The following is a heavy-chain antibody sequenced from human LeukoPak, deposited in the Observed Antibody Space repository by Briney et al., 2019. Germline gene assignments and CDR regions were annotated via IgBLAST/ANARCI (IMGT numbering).Heavy chain of an antibody. V-gene: IGHV1-24*01. D-gene: IGHD3-10*01. CDR2: FDPEDGET. Sequence: AASVKVSCKVSGYTLTELSMQWVRQAPGKGLEWMGGFDPEDGETIYAQKFQGRVTMTEDTSTDTAYMELSSLRSEDTAVYYCATDTRLGDGSGGMDAFDIWGQGTMVTVSS. CDR1: GYTLTELS. J-gene: IGHJ3*02. CDR3: ATDTRLGDGSGGMDAFDI.